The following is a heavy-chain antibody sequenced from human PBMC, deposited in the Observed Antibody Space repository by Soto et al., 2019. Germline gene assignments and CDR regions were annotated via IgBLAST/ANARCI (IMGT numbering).Heavy chain of an antibody. CDR1: GYTLTSYD. V-gene: IGHV1-8*01. Sequence: QVQLVQSGAEVKKPGASVKVSCKASGYTLTSYDINWVRQATGQGLEWMGWMNPNNGNTGYAQKFQGRVTMTRNTSISTAYMELSSLRSEDTAVYYCARQYYDFWSGYNYGMDVWGQGTTVTVSS. CDR3: ARQYYDFWSGYNYGMDV. J-gene: IGHJ6*02. CDR2: MNPNNGNT. D-gene: IGHD3-3*01.